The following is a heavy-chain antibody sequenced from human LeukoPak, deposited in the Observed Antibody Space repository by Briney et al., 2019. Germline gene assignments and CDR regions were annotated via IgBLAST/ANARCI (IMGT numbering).Heavy chain of an antibody. J-gene: IGHJ6*02. V-gene: IGHV3-74*01. D-gene: IGHD3-10*01. CDR3: ARDGMVRGVMTAPPAYYYYYYGMDV. CDR2: INSDGSST. Sequence: PGGSLRLSCAASGFTFSSYWMHWVRQAPGKGLVRVSRINSDGSSTSYADSAKGRFTISRDNAKNTLYLQMNSLRAEDTAVYYCARDGMVRGVMTAPPAYYYYYYGMDVWGQGTTVTVSS. CDR1: GFTFSSYW.